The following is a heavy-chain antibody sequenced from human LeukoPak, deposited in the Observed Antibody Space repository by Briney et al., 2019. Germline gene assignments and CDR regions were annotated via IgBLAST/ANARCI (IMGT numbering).Heavy chain of an antibody. V-gene: IGHV1-2*02. CDR1: GYTFTGYY. CDR2: INPNSGGT. Sequence: ASVKVSCKASGYTFTGYYMHWVRQAPGQGLEWMGWINPNSGGTNYAQKFQGRVTMTRDTSISTGYMELSRLRSDDTALCYCARYTTTGTWDYWGQGTLVTVSS. CDR3: ARYTTTGTWDY. D-gene: IGHD1-1*01. J-gene: IGHJ4*02.